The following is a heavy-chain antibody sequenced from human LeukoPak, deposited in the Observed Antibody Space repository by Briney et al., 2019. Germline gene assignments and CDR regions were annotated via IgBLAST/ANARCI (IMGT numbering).Heavy chain of an antibody. V-gene: IGHV1-18*01. J-gene: IGHJ4*02. Sequence: ASVKVSCKASGYTFTSYGISWVRQAPGQGLEWMGWISAYNGNTNYAQKLQGRVTMTTDTSTSTAYMELRSLRSDDTAVYYCARDGQVYYYDSSGYPAVGTVLAYWGQGTLVTVSS. CDR1: GYTFTSYG. CDR3: ARDGQVYYYDSSGYPAVGTVLAY. D-gene: IGHD3-22*01. CDR2: ISAYNGNT.